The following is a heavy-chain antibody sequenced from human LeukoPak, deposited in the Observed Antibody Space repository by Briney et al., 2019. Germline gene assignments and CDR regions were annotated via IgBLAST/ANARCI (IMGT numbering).Heavy chain of an antibody. Sequence: SETLSLTCTVSGGSISSYYWTWIRQPPGKGLEWIGYVYYSGSTNYNPSLKSRVTISVDTSKNQFSLKLSSVTAADTAMYYCARVGSRWSWFDPWGQGTLVTVSS. CDR1: GGSISSYY. CDR3: ARVGSRWSWFDP. CDR2: VYYSGST. D-gene: IGHD2-15*01. V-gene: IGHV4-59*01. J-gene: IGHJ5*02.